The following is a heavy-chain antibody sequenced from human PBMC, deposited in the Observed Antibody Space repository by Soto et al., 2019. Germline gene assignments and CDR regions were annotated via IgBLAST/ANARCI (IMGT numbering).Heavy chain of an antibody. CDR1: GDTFRRYS. CDR2: INPIVEIA. CDR3: ARDRRTNYDYYGMDV. J-gene: IGHJ6*02. V-gene: IGHV1-69*08. Sequence: QVQLVQSGAEVKKPGSSVKVSCKASGDTFRRYSIMWVRQAPGQGVEWMGRINPIVEIARYAQKFQGRVTITVDKTTTTAHMELTSLRSEDTAVYYCARDRRTNYDYYGMDVWGQGTTVTVSS.